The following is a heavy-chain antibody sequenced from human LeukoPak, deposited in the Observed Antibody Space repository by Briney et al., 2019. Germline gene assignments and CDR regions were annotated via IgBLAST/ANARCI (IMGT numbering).Heavy chain of an antibody. J-gene: IGHJ6*03. CDR3: GRVGLGSGSSTYYYYYYMDV. V-gene: IGHV1-18*01. CDR1: GYTFINYG. CDR2: ISAYNGNT. D-gene: IGHD3-10*01. Sequence: ASVKVSCKASGYTFINYGISRVRQAPGQGLEWMGWISAYNGNTDYAQKFQGRVTMTTDTSTTTAYMELRSLRSDDTAVYYCGRVGLGSGSSTYYYYYYMDVWGKGTTVTVSS.